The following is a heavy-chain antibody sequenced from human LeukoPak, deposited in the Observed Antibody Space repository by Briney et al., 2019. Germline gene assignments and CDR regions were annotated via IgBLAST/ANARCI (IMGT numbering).Heavy chain of an antibody. Sequence: SETLSLTCTVSGGSVSSGSYYWSWIRQPPGKGLEWIGYIYYSGSTNYNPSLKSRVTISVDTSKNQFSLKLSSVTAADTAVYYCARDSSGPFDYWGQGTLVTVSS. J-gene: IGHJ4*02. V-gene: IGHV4-61*01. CDR2: IYYSGST. CDR3: ARDSSGPFDY. CDR1: GGSVSSGSYY. D-gene: IGHD6-19*01.